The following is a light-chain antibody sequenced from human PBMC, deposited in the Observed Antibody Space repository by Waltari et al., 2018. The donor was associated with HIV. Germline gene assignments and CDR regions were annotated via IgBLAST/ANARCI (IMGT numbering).Light chain of an antibody. J-gene: IGKJ3*01. Sequence: DINMTQSPSSLSASVGDRVTITCRTSQNIINYLNWYHQSPGKVPTLLIFGASTLQDGVSSRFSGSGSDTEFALSIAGLQPEDFGTYYCQQTFSPPRTFGPGT. CDR3: QQTFSPPRT. CDR2: GAS. V-gene: IGKV1-39*01. CDR1: QNIINY.